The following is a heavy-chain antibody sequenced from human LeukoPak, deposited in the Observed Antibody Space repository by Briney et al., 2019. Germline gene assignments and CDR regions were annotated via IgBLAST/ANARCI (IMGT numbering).Heavy chain of an antibody. CDR3: ARASCSGGSCYVDY. CDR1: GYTFTIYY. V-gene: IGHV1-46*01. CDR2: INPSGGST. Sequence: GASVNVSFTASGYTFTIYYMHWVRQAPGQGLEWMGIINPSGGSTNYAQKFQGRVTMTRDTSTSTVYMELSSLRSEDTAVYYCARASCSGGSCYVDYWGQGTLVTVSS. J-gene: IGHJ4*02. D-gene: IGHD2-15*01.